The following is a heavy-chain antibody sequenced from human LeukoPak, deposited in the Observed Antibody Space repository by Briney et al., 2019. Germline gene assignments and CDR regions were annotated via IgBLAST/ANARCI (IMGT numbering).Heavy chain of an antibody. CDR3: AKDQFSITMIVVVSPFDY. CDR2: IRYDGSNK. J-gene: IGHJ4*02. Sequence: PGGSLRLSCAASGFTFSSYGMHWVRQAPGKGLEWVALIRYDGSNKYYADSVKGRFTISRDNSKNTLYLQMNSLRAEDTAVYYCAKDQFSITMIVVVSPFDYWGQGTLVTVSS. CDR1: GFTFSSYG. D-gene: IGHD3-22*01. V-gene: IGHV3-30*02.